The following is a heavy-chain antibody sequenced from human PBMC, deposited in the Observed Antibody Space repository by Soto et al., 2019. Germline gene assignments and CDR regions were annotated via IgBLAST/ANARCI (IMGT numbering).Heavy chain of an antibody. CDR3: AQAGGGGRSRTPAGWFAA. Sequence: QVTLKESGPVLVKPTETLTLTCTVSGFSLSNAGMGVSWIRQPPGKALEWLAHIFSNDERRFSTSLKNRLTISKDTFNSQVVLIMTNRDPGQTATYSCAQAGGGGRSRTPAGWFAAWGQGTLVTVSS. CDR2: IFSNDER. D-gene: IGHD2-2*01. J-gene: IGHJ5*02. V-gene: IGHV2-26*01. CDR1: GFSLSNAGMG.